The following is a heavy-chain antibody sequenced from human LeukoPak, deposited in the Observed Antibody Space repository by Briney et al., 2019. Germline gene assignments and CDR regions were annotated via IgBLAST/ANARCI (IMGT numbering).Heavy chain of an antibody. D-gene: IGHD3-9*01. CDR2: IIHSGSP. J-gene: IGHJ4*02. CDR1: GGSFSGYY. CDR3: ARSHYEILSGYPS. Sequence: PSETLSLTCAVYGGSFSGYYWSWIRQPPGKGLEWIGEIIHSGSPNYNPSLKSRVTMSIDTSKNQFSLNLSSVTAADTAVYYCARSHYEILSGYPSWGQGILVTVSS. V-gene: IGHV4-34*12.